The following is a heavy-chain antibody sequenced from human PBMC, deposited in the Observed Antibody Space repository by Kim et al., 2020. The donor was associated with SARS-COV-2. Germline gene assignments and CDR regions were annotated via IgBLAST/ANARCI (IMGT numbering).Heavy chain of an antibody. Sequence: GGSLRLSCAASGFTFSSYSMNWVRLAPGKGLEWVSSISSSSSYIYYADSVKGRFTISRDNAKNSLYLQMNSLRAEDTAVYYCARESFNFWSGYLNWYFDLWGRGTLVTVSS. V-gene: IGHV3-21*01. J-gene: IGHJ2*01. CDR2: ISSSSSYI. CDR1: GFTFSSYS. CDR3: ARESFNFWSGYLNWYFDL. D-gene: IGHD3-3*01.